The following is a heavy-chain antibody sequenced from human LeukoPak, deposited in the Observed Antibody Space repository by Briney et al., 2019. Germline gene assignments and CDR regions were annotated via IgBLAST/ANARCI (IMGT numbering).Heavy chain of an antibody. CDR2: ISAYNGNT. D-gene: IGHD3-10*01. J-gene: IGHJ4*02. V-gene: IGHV1-18*01. CDR3: AREGITMVRGVRDFDY. Sequence: ASVKVSCKASGGTFSSYGISWVRQAPGQGLEWMGWISAYNGNTNYAQKLQGRVTMTTDTSTSTAYMELRSLRSDDTAVYYCAREGITMVRGVRDFDYWGQGTLVTVSS. CDR1: GGTFSSYG.